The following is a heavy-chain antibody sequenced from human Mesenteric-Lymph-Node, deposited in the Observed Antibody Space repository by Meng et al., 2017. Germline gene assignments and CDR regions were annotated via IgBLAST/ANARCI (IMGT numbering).Heavy chain of an antibody. CDR1: GGTFSSYT. D-gene: IGHD3-10*01. CDR3: AKDLNYYGSGSYYLEAFDI. CDR2: IIPILGIA. J-gene: IGHJ3*02. V-gene: IGHV1-69*02. Sequence: SVKVSCKASGGTFSSYTISWVRQAPGQGLEWMGRIIPILGIANYAQKFQGRVTITADKSTSTAYMELSSLRSEDTAVYYCAKDLNYYGSGSYYLEAFDIWGQGTMVTVSS.